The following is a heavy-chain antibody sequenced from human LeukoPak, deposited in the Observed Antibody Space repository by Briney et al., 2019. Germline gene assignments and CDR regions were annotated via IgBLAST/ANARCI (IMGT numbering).Heavy chain of an antibody. CDR2: IYHSGST. Sequence: SETLSLTCTVSGGSISSGGYYWSWIRQPPGKGLEWIGYIYHSGSTYYNPSLKSRVTISVDRSKNQFSLKLSSVTAADTAVYYCAVLTGVDYWGQGTLVTVSS. CDR1: GGSISSGGYY. V-gene: IGHV4-30-2*01. D-gene: IGHD7-27*01. CDR3: AVLTGVDY. J-gene: IGHJ4*02.